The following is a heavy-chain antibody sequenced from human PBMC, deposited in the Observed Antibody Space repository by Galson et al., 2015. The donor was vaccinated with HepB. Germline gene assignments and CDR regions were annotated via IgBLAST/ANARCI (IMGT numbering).Heavy chain of an antibody. J-gene: IGHJ3*02. Sequence: LSLTCTVSGGSISSSSYYWGWIRQPPGKGLEWIGSIYYSGSTYYNPSLKSRVTISVDTSKNQFSLKLSSVTAADTAVYYCARHDDYGDHNAFDIWGQGTMVTVSS. CDR1: GGSISSSSYY. CDR2: IYYSGST. V-gene: IGHV4-39*01. D-gene: IGHD4-17*01. CDR3: ARHDDYGDHNAFDI.